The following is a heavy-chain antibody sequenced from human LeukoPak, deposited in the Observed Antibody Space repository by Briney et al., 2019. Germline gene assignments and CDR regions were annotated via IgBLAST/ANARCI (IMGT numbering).Heavy chain of an antibody. J-gene: IGHJ4*02. Sequence: ASVKVSCKASGYRFTDYAINWVRQAPGQGLEWMGWINTNAGNPTYARGFTGRFVFSLDTSVSTAYLQISSLKAEDTAVYYCARDRNRYYNLPGDDYGGRGPLATV. V-gene: IGHV7-4-1*02. CDR1: GYRFTDYA. CDR2: INTNAGNP. CDR3: ARDRNRYYNLPGDDY. D-gene: IGHD3-10*02.